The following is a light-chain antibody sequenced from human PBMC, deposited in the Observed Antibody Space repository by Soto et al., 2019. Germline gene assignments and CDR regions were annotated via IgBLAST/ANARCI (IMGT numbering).Light chain of an antibody. V-gene: IGKV1-5*01. CDR1: QSIISW. J-gene: IGKJ5*01. CDR2: DSS. Sequence: IHMTHSPATLSASVLYRVTSTFRASQSIISWLAWYQQKPGKAPKLLIYDSSSLESGVPSRFSGSGSGTDFTLTISSLQPEDFATYYCQQANSFPTFGQGTRLEI. CDR3: QQANSFPT.